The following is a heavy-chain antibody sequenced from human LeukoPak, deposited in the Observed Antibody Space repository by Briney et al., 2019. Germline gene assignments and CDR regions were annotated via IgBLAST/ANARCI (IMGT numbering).Heavy chain of an antibody. Sequence: GGSLRLSCAASGFTFSSHALTWVRQAPRKGLEWVSYISVGGSAIYYADSVKGRFTTSRDDAKNSLYLQMNSLRVEDTAVYYCAMRFDYWGQGTLVTVSS. CDR3: AMRFDY. CDR1: GFTFSSHA. CDR2: ISVGGSAI. V-gene: IGHV3-48*01. J-gene: IGHJ4*02.